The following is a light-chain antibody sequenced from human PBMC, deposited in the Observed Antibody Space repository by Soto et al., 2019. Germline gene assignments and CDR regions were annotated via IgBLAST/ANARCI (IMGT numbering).Light chain of an antibody. CDR2: EVT. CDR3: SSYASDSTYV. Sequence: QSALTQPASVSGSPGQSITISCTGTSSDVGGYNYVSWYQQHPGEAPKLMIYEVTNRPSGVSNRFSGSKSGNTASLTISGLQAEDEADYYCSSYASDSTYVFGTGTKLTVL. CDR1: SSDVGGYNY. V-gene: IGLV2-14*01. J-gene: IGLJ1*01.